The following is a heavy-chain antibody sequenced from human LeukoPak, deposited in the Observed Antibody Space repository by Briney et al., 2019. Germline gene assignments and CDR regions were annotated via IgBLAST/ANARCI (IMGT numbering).Heavy chain of an antibody. CDR1: GYSLSSPYY. V-gene: IGHV4-38-2*02. Sequence: SETLSLTCTVSGYSLSSPYYWGWIRLAPGKGLEWIGSTHHGGIIHYNPSLTSRLTVSLDTSKNQFSLNLNSVTAADTAVYYCASFPRRCSGGSCSGMDVWGKGTTVTVSS. CDR2: THHGGII. J-gene: IGHJ6*04. D-gene: IGHD2-15*01. CDR3: ASFPRRCSGGSCSGMDV.